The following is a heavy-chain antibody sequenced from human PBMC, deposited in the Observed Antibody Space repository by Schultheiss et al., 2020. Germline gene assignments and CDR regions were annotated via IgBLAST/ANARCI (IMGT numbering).Heavy chain of an antibody. CDR1: GGSISSGGYY. CDR3: ARLGNYYGMDV. Sequence: SQPLSLTCTVSGGSISSGGYYWSWIRQHPGKGLEWLGYIYYSGSTYYNPSLKSRVTISVDTSKNQFSLKLSSVTAADTAVYYCARLGNYYGMDVWGQGTTVTVSS. V-gene: IGHV4-31*03. D-gene: IGHD3-16*01. CDR2: IYYSGST. J-gene: IGHJ6*02.